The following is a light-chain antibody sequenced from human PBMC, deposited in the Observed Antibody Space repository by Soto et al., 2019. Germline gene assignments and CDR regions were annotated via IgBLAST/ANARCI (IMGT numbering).Light chain of an antibody. CDR2: DVS. CDR3: SSYTSSSTPYV. CDR1: SSDVGGYNY. J-gene: IGLJ1*01. Sequence: CALTKPASVKRSPGRAITITCKGTSSDVGGYNYVSWYQQHPGKAPKLMIYDVSNRPSGVSNHFSGSKSGNTASLTISGLQAEDEADYYCSSYTSSSTPYVFGTGTKVTVL. V-gene: IGLV2-14*01.